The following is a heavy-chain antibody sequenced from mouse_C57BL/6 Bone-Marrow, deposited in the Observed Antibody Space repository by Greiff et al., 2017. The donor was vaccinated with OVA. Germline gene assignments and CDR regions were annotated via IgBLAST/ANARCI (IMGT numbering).Heavy chain of an antibody. D-gene: IGHD1-1*02. V-gene: IGHV3-6*01. J-gene: IGHJ4*01. CDR1: GYSITSGYY. CDR3: ARDYHYGLYAMDY. Sequence: EVQLQQSGPGLVKPSQSLSLTCSVTGYSITSGYYWNWIRQFPGNKLEWMGYISYDGSNNYNPSLKNRISITRDTSKNQFFLKLNSVTTEDTATYYCARDYHYGLYAMDYWGQGTSVTVSS. CDR2: ISYDGSN.